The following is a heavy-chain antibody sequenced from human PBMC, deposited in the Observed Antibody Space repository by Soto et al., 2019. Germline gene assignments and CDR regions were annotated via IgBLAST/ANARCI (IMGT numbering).Heavy chain of an antibody. CDR1: GYTFTGYY. CDR3: ARDHAAQWLLPAVYYGMDV. Sequence: ASVKVSCKASGYTFTGYYMHWVRQAPGQGLEWMGWINPNSGGTNYAQKFQGWVTMTRDTSISTAYMELSRLRSDDTAVYYCARDHAAQWLLPAVYYGMDVWGQGTTVTVSS. V-gene: IGHV1-2*04. CDR2: INPNSGGT. J-gene: IGHJ6*02. D-gene: IGHD6-19*01.